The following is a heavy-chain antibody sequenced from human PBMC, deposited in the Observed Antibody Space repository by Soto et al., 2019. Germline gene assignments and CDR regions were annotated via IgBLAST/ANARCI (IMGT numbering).Heavy chain of an antibody. CDR3: ARLPNTGDGYNLGAFDI. V-gene: IGHV1-2*04. Sequence: ASVKVSCKASGYTFTGYYMHWVRQAPGQGLEWMGWINPNSGGTNYAQKFQGWVTMTRDTSISTAYMELSRLRSDDTAVYYCARLPNTGDGYNLGAFDIWGQGTMVTVSS. CDR2: INPNSGGT. CDR1: GYTFTGYY. J-gene: IGHJ3*02. D-gene: IGHD5-12*01.